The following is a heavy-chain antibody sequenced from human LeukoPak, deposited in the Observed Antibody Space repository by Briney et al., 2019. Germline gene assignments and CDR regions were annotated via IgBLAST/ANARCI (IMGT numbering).Heavy chain of an antibody. CDR1: GYTFTSYG. Sequence: ASVKVSCKASGYTFTSYGISWVRQAPRQGLEWMGWISAYNGNTNYAQKLQGRVTMTTDTSTSTAYMELRSLRSDDTAVYYCARPSAVAGVFDYWGQGTLVTVSS. D-gene: IGHD6-19*01. V-gene: IGHV1-18*01. CDR3: ARPSAVAGVFDY. CDR2: ISAYNGNT. J-gene: IGHJ4*02.